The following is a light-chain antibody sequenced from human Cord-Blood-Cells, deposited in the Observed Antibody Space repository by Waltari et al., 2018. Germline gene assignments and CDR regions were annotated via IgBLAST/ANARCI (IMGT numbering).Light chain of an antibody. CDR3: CSYAGSVV. CDR1: RSDVGSYNL. Sequence: QSALPQPPSLSGSPGQSITNSCTGTRSDVGSYNLVSSYQQHPGKAPKLMIYEGSKRPSGVSNRFSGSKSGNAASLTSSGLQAEDEADYYCCSYAGSVVFGGGTKLTVL. CDR2: EGS. J-gene: IGLJ2*01. V-gene: IGLV2-23*01.